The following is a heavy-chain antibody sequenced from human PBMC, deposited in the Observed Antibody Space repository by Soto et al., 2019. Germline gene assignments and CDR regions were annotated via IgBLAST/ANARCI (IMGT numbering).Heavy chain of an antibody. D-gene: IGHD1-1*01. J-gene: IGHJ4*02. CDR2: IYYSGST. Sequence: SETLSLTCTVSGGSISSYYWSWIRQPPGKGLEWIGYIYYSGSTNYNPSLKSRVTISVDTSKNQFSLKLSSVTTADTAVYYCARSIRQRVPAFDYWGQGTLVTVSS. V-gene: IGHV4-59*01. CDR1: GGSISSYY. CDR3: ARSIRQRVPAFDY.